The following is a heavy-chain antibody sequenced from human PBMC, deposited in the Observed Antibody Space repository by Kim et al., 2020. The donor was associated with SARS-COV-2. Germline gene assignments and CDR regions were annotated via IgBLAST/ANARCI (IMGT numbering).Heavy chain of an antibody. CDR2: INHSGST. Sequence: SETLSLTCAVYGGSFSGYYWSWIRQPPGKGMEWIGEINHSGSTNYNPSLKSRVTISVDTSKNQFSLKLSSVTAADTAVYYCARRAPDYYDILTGFSVGGMDVWGKGTTVTVSS. V-gene: IGHV4-34*01. J-gene: IGHJ6*04. CDR1: GGSFSGYY. D-gene: IGHD3-9*01. CDR3: ARRAPDYYDILTGFSVGGMDV.